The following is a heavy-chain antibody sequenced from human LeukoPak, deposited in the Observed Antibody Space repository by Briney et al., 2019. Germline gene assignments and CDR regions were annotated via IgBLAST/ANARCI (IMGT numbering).Heavy chain of an antibody. CDR1: GGSISSSSYY. CDR3: ARHLTRPPVAGNFDY. Sequence: SETLSLTCTVSGGSISSSSYYWGWIRQPPGKGLEWIGSIYYSGSTYYNPSLKSRVTISVDTSKNQFSLKLSSVTAADTAVYYCARHLTRPPVAGNFDYWGQGTLAIVSS. CDR2: IYYSGST. J-gene: IGHJ4*02. V-gene: IGHV4-39*01. D-gene: IGHD6-19*01.